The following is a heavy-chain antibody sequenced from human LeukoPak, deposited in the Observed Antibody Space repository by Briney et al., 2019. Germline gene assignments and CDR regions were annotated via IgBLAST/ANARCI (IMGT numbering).Heavy chain of an antibody. CDR1: GYTFTSTD. D-gene: IGHD2-8*01. V-gene: IGHV1-8*01. CDR2: MNPNSGNT. Sequence: ASVEVSCKASGYTFTSTDINWVRQASAQGLEWMGWMNPNSGNTGYAQKFQGRVTMTRNTSKSTAYMELSSLRSEDTAVYYCARTCTNGVCYEGADFDYWGQGTLVTVSS. J-gene: IGHJ4*02. CDR3: ARTCTNGVCYEGADFDY.